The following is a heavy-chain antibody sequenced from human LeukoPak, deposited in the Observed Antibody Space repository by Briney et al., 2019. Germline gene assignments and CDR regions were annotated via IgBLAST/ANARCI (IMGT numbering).Heavy chain of an antibody. V-gene: IGHV3-48*01. CDR1: GFTFSSYS. CDR3: VPDSLYCSSTSCPII. J-gene: IGHJ2*01. D-gene: IGHD2-2*01. Sequence: PGGSLRLSCAASGFTFSSYSMNWVRQAPGKGLEWVSYISSSSSTIYYADSVKGRFTISRDNAKNSLYLQMNSLRAEDTAVYYCVPDSLYCSSTSCPIIWGRGTLVTVSS. CDR2: ISSSSSTI.